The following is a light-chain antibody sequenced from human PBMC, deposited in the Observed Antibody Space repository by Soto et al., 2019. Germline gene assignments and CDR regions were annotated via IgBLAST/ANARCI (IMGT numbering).Light chain of an antibody. Sequence: QSALTQPASVSGSPGQSIAISCTGTSSDVGGYNYVSWYQQHPGKAPKLMIYDVTSRPSGVSDRFSGSKSGTTASLTISGLQAEDEVDYYCCSYTSSTIYVFGTGTKLTVL. CDR3: CSYTSSTIYV. CDR1: SSDVGGYNY. V-gene: IGLV2-14*03. J-gene: IGLJ1*01. CDR2: DVT.